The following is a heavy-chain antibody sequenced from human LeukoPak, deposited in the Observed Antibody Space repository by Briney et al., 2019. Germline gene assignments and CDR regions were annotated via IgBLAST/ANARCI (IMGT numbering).Heavy chain of an antibody. Sequence: SETLSLTCTVSGGSISSYYWSWIRQPPGKGLEWIGYIYYSGSTNYNPSLKSRVTISVDTSKNEFSLKMSSVTAAGTAVYYCTRDSGTTGEVKFDPWGQGTLVAVSS. CDR3: TRDSGTTGEVKFDP. CDR1: GGSISSYY. CDR2: IYYSGST. V-gene: IGHV4-59*12. D-gene: IGHD3-10*01. J-gene: IGHJ5*02.